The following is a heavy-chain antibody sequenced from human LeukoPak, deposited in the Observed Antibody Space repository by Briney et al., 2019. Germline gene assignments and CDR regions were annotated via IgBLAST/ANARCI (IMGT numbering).Heavy chain of an antibody. CDR1: GYTFTGYY. Sequence: ASVKVSCKASGYTFTGYYMHWVRQAPGQGLEWMGWINPNSGGTNYAQKFQGRVTMTRDTSISTAYMELSRLRSDDTAVYYCAREETYYYGSGSYYNFDYWGQGTLVTVSS. V-gene: IGHV1-2*02. CDR2: INPNSGGT. CDR3: AREETYYYGSGSYYNFDY. D-gene: IGHD3-10*01. J-gene: IGHJ4*02.